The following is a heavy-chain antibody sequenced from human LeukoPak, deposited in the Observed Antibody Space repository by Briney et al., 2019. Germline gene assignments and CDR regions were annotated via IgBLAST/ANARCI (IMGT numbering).Heavy chain of an antibody. CDR1: GGSISSGDYY. Sequence: SETLSLTCTVSGGSISSGDYYWSWIRQPPGKGLEWIGYIYYSGSTYYNPSLKSRVTISVDTSKNQFSLKLSSVTAADTAVYYCARERVVPAAMASWVGGMDVWGQGTTVTVSS. D-gene: IGHD2-2*01. CDR2: IYYSGST. V-gene: IGHV4-30-4*01. CDR3: ARERVVPAAMASWVGGMDV. J-gene: IGHJ6*02.